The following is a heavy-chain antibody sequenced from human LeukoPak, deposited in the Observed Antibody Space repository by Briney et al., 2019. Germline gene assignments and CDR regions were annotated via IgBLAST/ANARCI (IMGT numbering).Heavy chain of an antibody. CDR2: ISYDGSNK. CDR3: ASSCSGGSCYDY. CDR1: GFTFSSYA. J-gene: IGHJ4*02. Sequence: GRSLRLSCAASGFTFSSYAMHWARQAPGKGLEWVAVISYDGSNKYYADSVKGRFTISRDNSKNTLYLQMNSLRAEDTAVYYCASSCSGGSCYDYWGQGTLVTVSS. V-gene: IGHV3-30-3*01. D-gene: IGHD2-15*01.